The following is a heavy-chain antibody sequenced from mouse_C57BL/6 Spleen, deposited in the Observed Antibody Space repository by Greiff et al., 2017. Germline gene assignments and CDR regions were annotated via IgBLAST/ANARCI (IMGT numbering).Heavy chain of an antibody. CDR1: GYAFSSSW. Sequence: VKLQQSGPELVKPGASVKISCTASGYAFSSSWMNWVKQRPGKGLVWIGRIYPGDGDTNYNGKFKGTATLTADKSSSTAYMQFSSMTSEDSAVYCCAREDYYAMDYWGQGTSVTVSS. V-gene: IGHV1-82*01. CDR2: IYPGDGDT. J-gene: IGHJ4*01. CDR3: AREDYYAMDY.